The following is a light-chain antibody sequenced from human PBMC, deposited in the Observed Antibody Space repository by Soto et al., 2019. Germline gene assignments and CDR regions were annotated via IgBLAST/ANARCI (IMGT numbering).Light chain of an antibody. CDR2: MNN. CDR1: SSNIGINF. J-gene: IGLJ3*02. V-gene: IGLV1-47*01. Sequence: QSVLTQPPSASGTPGQRVTISCSGSSSNIGINFVYWYQQLPGTAPKLLIYMNNQRPSGVPDRFSGSKSGTSASLAISGLRSEDEADYFCATWDDSLSSPVFGGGTKVTVL. CDR3: ATWDDSLSSPV.